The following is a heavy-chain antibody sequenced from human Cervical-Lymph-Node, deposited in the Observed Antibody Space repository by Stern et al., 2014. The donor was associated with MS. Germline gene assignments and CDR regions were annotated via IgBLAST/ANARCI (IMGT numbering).Heavy chain of an antibody. CDR3: AREEFGELTAYFDY. J-gene: IGHJ4*02. CDR2: ISRSSSYI. D-gene: IGHD3-10*01. CDR1: GFTFSSYS. V-gene: IGHV3-21*06. Sequence: EVQLVESGGGLVKPGGSLRLSCAASGFTFSSYSMNWVRQAPGKGLEWVSFISRSSSYIYYADSVKGRFTISRDNAKNSLYLQMNSLRAEDTAVYYCAREEFGELTAYFDYWGQGTLVTVSS.